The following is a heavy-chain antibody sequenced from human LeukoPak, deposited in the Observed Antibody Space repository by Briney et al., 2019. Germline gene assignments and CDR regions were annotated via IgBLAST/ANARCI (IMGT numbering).Heavy chain of an antibody. V-gene: IGHV5-51*01. Sequence: GESLKISCKGSGYTFTKYWIGWVRQMPGKGLEWMGITYPGDSDTRYSPSFQGQVTISADKSISTAYLQWSSLQASDTAMYFCARLWNGVGVTRAVDYWAREPWSPSPQ. J-gene: IGHJ4*02. CDR3: ARLWNGVGVTRAVDY. D-gene: IGHD1-26*01. CDR1: GYTFTKYW. CDR2: TYPGDSDT.